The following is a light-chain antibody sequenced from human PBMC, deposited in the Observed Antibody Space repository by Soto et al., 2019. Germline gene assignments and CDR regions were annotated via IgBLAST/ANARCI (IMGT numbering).Light chain of an antibody. CDR1: QGFGSP. J-gene: IGKJ3*01. Sequence: IQVTQSPSSLSASVGDRVTISCRTSQGFGSPLAWYQQKPGKAPKLVIYDAYNLETGVPSTFSGSGFGTDFTFTISSLRPEDIATYYCQKSDHLPLFGPGTKVDIK. CDR3: QKSDHLPL. V-gene: IGKV1-33*01. CDR2: DAY.